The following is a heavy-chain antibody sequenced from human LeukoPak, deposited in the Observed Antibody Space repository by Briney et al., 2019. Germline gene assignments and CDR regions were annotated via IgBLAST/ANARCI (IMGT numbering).Heavy chain of an antibody. CDR1: EFIFSNYW. Sequence: GGSLRLSCAASEFIFSNYWMSWVRQGPGEGPEWVANINQGGSEKYYVDPVKGRFTISRDNAKNSLDLQMNSLRVEDTAIYYCARLVVPPGNRGWYYEHWGQGTLVTVSS. CDR3: ARLVVPPGNRGWYYEH. D-gene: IGHD2-2*01. CDR2: INQGGSEK. J-gene: IGHJ4*02. V-gene: IGHV3-7*03.